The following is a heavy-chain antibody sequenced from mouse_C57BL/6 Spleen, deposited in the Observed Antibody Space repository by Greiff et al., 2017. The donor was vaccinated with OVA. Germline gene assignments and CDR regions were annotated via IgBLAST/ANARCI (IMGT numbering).Heavy chain of an antibody. Sequence: DVMLVESGGGLVKPGGSLKLSCAASGFTFSDYGMHWVRQAPEKGLEWVAYISSGSSTIYYADTVKGRFTISRDNAKNTLFLQMTSLRSEDTAMYYCARGDIYYYLDYWGQGTTLTVSS. CDR3: ARGDIYYYLDY. CDR1: GFTFSDYG. D-gene: IGHD1-1*01. V-gene: IGHV5-17*01. J-gene: IGHJ2*01. CDR2: ISSGSSTI.